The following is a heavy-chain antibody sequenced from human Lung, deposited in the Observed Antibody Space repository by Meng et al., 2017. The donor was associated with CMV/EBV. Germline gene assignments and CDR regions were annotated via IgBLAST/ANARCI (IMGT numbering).Heavy chain of an antibody. V-gene: IGHV3-21*01. Sequence: SXAASGFTFSSYSMNWVRQAPGKGLEWVSFISSGSTYIESADSVKGRFTISRDDAKNSLYIEMNSLRVEDTDVYYCAGAVRSGYYSYDYWGQGTLVTFSS. CDR2: ISSGSTYI. D-gene: IGHD3-3*01. CDR1: GFTFSSYS. J-gene: IGHJ4*02. CDR3: AGAVRSGYYSYDY.